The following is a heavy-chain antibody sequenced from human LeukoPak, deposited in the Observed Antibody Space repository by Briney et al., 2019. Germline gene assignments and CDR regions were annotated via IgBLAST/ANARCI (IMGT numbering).Heavy chain of an antibody. Sequence: ETLSLTYTVSGGSISSYYWSWIRQPPGKGLEWIGYIYTSGSTNYNPSLKSRVTISVDTSKNQFSLKLSSVTAADTAVYYCASSDGDSSRIDYWGQGTLVTVSS. V-gene: IGHV4-4*09. J-gene: IGHJ4*02. CDR3: ASSDGDSSRIDY. CDR1: GGSISSYY. D-gene: IGHD4-17*01. CDR2: IYTSGST.